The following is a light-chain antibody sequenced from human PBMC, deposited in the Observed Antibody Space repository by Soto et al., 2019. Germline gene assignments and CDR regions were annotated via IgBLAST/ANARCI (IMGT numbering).Light chain of an antibody. V-gene: IGLV2-11*01. CDR1: SSDVGDYNS. CDR2: DVS. CDR3: CSYFGVYFYV. J-gene: IGLJ1*01. Sequence: QSVLTQPRSVSGSPGQSVTVSCIGTSSDVGDYNSVSWYQQHPGKAPKLMIYDVSKRPSGVPDRFSGSKSGNTASLTISGLQAEDEADYYCCSYFGVYFYVFGIVTKVTVL.